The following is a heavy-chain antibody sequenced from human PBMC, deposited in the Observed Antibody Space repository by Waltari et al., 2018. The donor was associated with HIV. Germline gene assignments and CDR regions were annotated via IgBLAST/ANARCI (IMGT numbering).Heavy chain of an antibody. Sequence: QVQLVESGGGGVQPGRALRPFCADSGCTFSKYAMHWVRQAPGKGLEWVAVISFDGSNKYYADSVKGRLTISRDNSKNTLHLQMNSLRAEDTAVYYCVRDRSLKTWGQGTLVTVSS. J-gene: IGHJ5*02. CDR1: GCTFSKYA. D-gene: IGHD3-16*02. CDR3: VRDRSLKT. CDR2: ISFDGSNK. V-gene: IGHV3-30-3*01.